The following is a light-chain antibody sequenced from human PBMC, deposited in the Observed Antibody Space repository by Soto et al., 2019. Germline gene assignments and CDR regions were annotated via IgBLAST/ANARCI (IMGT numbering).Light chain of an antibody. V-gene: IGLV2-14*01. CDR2: DVS. CDR1: SSDVGGYNY. J-gene: IGLJ1*01. CDR3: SSYTSSSTLDV. Sequence: QSALTQPASVYGSPGQSITISCTGTSSDVGGYNYVSWYQQHPGKAPKLMIYDVSNRPSGVSNRFSGSKSGNTASLTISGLQAEDEADYYCSSYTSSSTLDVFGTG.